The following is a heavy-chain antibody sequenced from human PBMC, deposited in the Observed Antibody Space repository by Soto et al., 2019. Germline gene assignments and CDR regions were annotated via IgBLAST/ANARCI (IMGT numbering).Heavy chain of an antibody. Sequence: QITLKESGPTLVKPTQTLTLTCTFSGFSLSTSGVGVGWIRQPPGKALEWLALIYWDDDKRYSPSLKSRLTITKDNSKNHVVITSTNMDPVDTAPYDCAHSLIGYYYDSSGSNWFDPWGQGTLVTVSS. CDR3: AHSLIGYYYDSSGSNWFDP. CDR1: GFSLSTSGVG. CDR2: IYWDDDK. D-gene: IGHD3-22*01. J-gene: IGHJ5*02. V-gene: IGHV2-5*02.